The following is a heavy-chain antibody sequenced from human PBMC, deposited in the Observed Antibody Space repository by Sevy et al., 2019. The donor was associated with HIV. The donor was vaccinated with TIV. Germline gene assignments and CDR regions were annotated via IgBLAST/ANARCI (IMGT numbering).Heavy chain of an antibody. V-gene: IGHV4-4*07. CDR3: ARVENGGNSYYWYFDL. J-gene: IGHJ2*01. Sequence: SETLSLTCTVSGGSISSYYWSWIRQPAGKGLEWIGRIYTSGSTNYNPSLKSRVTMSVDTSKNQFSLKLSSVTAADTAVYYCARVENGGNSYYWYFDLWGRGTLVTVSS. CDR2: IYTSGST. D-gene: IGHD2-15*01. CDR1: GGSISSYY.